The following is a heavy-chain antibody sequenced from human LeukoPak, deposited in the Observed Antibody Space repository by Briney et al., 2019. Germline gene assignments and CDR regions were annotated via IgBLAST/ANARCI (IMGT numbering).Heavy chain of an antibody. CDR2: TYYRTKWYN. CDR3: ARDPRYYDSSGYGAFDI. CDR1: GDSVSSNSAA. Sequence: SQTLSLTCAISGDSVSSNSAAWNWIRQSPSRGLEWLGRTYYRTKWYNDYAVSVKSRITINPDTSKNQFSLQLNSVTPEDTAVYYCARDPRYYDSSGYGAFDIWGQGTMVTVSS. D-gene: IGHD3-22*01. V-gene: IGHV6-1*01. J-gene: IGHJ3*02.